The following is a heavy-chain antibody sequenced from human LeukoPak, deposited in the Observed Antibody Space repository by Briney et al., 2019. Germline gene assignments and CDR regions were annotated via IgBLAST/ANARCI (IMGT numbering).Heavy chain of an antibody. CDR1: GFTFSSYS. J-gene: IGHJ4*02. CDR3: ASLGEGSGWYRPFGY. V-gene: IGHV3-21*01. CDR2: ISSSSSYI. D-gene: IGHD6-19*01. Sequence: PGGSLRLSCAASGFTFSSYSMNWVRQAPGKGLEWVSSISSSSSYIYYADSVKGRFTISRDNAKNSLYLQMNSLRAEDTAVYYCASLGEGSGWYRPFGYWGQGTLVTVSS.